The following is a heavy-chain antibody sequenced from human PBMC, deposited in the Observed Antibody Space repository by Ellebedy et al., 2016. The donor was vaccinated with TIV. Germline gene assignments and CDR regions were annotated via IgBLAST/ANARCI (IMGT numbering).Heavy chain of an antibody. V-gene: IGHV3-21*01. J-gene: IGHJ4*02. CDR3: ARGRLDAY. CDR2: IRSYSGET. Sequence: GESLKISXAASGFTFSSYWMSWVRQAPGKGLEWVSFIRSYSGETYYADSVQGRFTISRDNAKQALYLQMNSLTAEDTAVYYCARGRLDAYWGQGTLVTVSS. CDR1: GFTFSSYW.